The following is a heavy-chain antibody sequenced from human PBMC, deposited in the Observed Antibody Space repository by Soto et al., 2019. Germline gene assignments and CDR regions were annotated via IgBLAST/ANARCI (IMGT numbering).Heavy chain of an antibody. D-gene: IGHD5-12*01. CDR2: TYFRSKWYN. V-gene: IGHV6-1*01. Sequence: SQTLSLTYAISGDSVSSNTASWNWIRQSPSRGLEWPGRTYFRSKWYNDYAVSVKSRIIINPDTSNNQFSLQLNSVTPEDTAVYFCAKGDNLGPKTGYACEPWGQGRRGSVSS. CDR1: GDSVSSNTAS. CDR3: AKGDNLGPKTGYACEP. J-gene: IGHJ4*02.